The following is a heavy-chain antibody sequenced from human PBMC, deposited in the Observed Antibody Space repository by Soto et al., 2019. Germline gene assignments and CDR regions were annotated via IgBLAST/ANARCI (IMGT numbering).Heavy chain of an antibody. Sequence: GASVKVYCKASGYSFSSYGISLVRQAPGQGLEWMGWISAYNGNTNYAQKLQGRVTMTTDTSTSTAYMELRSLRSDDTAVYYCARSGLLLPGWYFDLWGRGTLVTVSS. V-gene: IGHV1-18*01. CDR3: ARSGLLLPGWYFDL. D-gene: IGHD3-22*01. J-gene: IGHJ2*01. CDR2: ISAYNGNT. CDR1: GYSFSSYG.